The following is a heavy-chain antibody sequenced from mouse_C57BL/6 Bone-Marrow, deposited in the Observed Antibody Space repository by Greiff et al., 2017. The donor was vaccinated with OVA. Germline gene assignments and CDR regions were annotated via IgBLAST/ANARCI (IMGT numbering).Heavy chain of an antibody. J-gene: IGHJ2*01. V-gene: IGHV1-4*01. CDR2: IDPTNDYT. CDR3: TREYYLDY. Sequence: QVQLQQSGAELARPGASVKMSCKASGYTFTSYTIHWVKQRHGQGLEWIGYIDPTNDYTNYNQKFKGKATLTAYKSSSTAYMQLSSLTSEYSAVYYCTREYYLDYWGQGTTLTVSS. CDR1: GYTFTSYT.